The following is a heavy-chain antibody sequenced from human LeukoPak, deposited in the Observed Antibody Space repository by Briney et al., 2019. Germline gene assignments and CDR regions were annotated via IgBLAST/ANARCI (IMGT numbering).Heavy chain of an antibody. CDR2: IYYSGST. D-gene: IGHD3-10*01. J-gene: IGHJ5*02. CDR1: GGSISSYY. Sequence: SETLSLTCTVSGGSISSYYWSWIRQPPGKGLEWIGYIYYSGSTNYNPSLKSRVTISVDTSKNQFSLKLSSVNAADTAVYYCARATMVRGVIIPFDPWGQGTLVTVSS. CDR3: ARATMVRGVIIPFDP. V-gene: IGHV4-59*01.